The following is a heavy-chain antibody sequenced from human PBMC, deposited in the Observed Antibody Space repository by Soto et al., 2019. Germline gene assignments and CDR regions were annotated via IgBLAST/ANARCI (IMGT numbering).Heavy chain of an antibody. CDR3: TRDRNCYYMDV. CDR1: GFTFSNYW. V-gene: IGHV3-74*01. J-gene: IGHJ6*03. CDR2: IKNDGST. Sequence: EVQLVESGGGLVQPGGSLRLSCAASGFTFSNYWMHWVRQAPGKGLVWVSRIKNDGSTSYADSVEGRFTISRDNAKNTLYLQMNSLRAEDTAVYYCTRDRNCYYMDVWGRGTTVTVSS.